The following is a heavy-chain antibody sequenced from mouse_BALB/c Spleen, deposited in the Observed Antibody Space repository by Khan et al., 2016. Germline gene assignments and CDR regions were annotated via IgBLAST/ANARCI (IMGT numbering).Heavy chain of an antibody. CDR3: TRSPTYALLLDV. J-gene: IGHJ1*01. Sequence: EVKLEESGPGLVKPSQSLSLTCTVTGYSITSDYAWNWIRQFPGNKLEWMGYISYSGSTSYNPSLKSRISITRDTSKNQFFLQLYSVTTEDTATYYCTRSPTYALLLDVWGSGTTVTVSS. CDR2: ISYSGST. V-gene: IGHV3-2*02. D-gene: IGHD1-1*01. CDR1: GYSITSDYA.